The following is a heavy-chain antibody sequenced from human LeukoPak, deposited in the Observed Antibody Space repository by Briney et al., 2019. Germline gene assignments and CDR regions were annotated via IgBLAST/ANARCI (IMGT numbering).Heavy chain of an antibody. CDR2: ISDSGNT. D-gene: IGHD3-22*01. J-gene: IGHJ5*02. Sequence: SETLSLTCSVSGASMKNSFWSWIRQPPGKGLEWIGYISDSGNTNYNPSLKSRVTFSIDTSKGQFYLNLRSVTAADTALYFCARNRFYLTGAYYFDPWGRGTQVTVS. CDR3: ARNRFYLTGAYYFDP. CDR1: GASMKNSF. V-gene: IGHV4-59*01.